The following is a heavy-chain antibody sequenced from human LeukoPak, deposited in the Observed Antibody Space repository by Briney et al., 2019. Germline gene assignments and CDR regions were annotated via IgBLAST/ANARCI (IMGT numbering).Heavy chain of an antibody. CDR3: AKHYMGSSYNRGLDY. D-gene: IGHD3-10*01. Sequence: PSETLSLTCTVSGGSISSYYWSWIRQPAGKGLEWIGSIYYSGYTYYNPSLESRVTISVDTSKNQFSLKLSSVTAADTAIYYCAKHYMGSSYNRGLDYWGQGTLVTVSS. CDR1: GGSISSYY. J-gene: IGHJ4*02. V-gene: IGHV4-59*05. CDR2: IYYSGYT.